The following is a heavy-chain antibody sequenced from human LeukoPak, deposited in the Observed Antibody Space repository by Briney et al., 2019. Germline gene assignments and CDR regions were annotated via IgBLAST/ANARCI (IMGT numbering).Heavy chain of an antibody. D-gene: IGHD2-2*01. CDR2: ISSNGGST. CDR3: ARGGYCSSTSCYGAVDY. Sequence: PGGSLRLSCAASGFTFSSYAMHWVRQAPGKGLEYVSAISSNGGSTYYANSVKGRFTISRDNSKNTLYLQMGSLRAEDMAVYYCARGGYCSSTSCYGAVDYWGQGTLVTVSS. J-gene: IGHJ4*02. V-gene: IGHV3-64*01. CDR1: GFTFSSYA.